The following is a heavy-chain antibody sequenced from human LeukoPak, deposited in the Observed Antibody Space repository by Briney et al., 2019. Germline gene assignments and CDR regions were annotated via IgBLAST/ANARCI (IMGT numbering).Heavy chain of an antibody. CDR3: ARLDCVGDGCYNH. J-gene: IGHJ4*02. D-gene: IGHD2-21*01. CDR2: IYTSGST. Sequence: SETLSLTCTVSGGSISTYCWSWIRQPAGKGLEWIWRIYTSGSTNYNPSLMSRVTMSVDTSKNQFSLKLSSVTAADTAVYYCARLDCVGDGCYNHWGRGTLVTVSS. V-gene: IGHV4-4*07. CDR1: GGSISTYC.